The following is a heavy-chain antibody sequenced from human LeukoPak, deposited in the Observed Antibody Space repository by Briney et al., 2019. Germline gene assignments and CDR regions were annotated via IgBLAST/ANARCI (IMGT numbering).Heavy chain of an antibody. J-gene: IGHJ6*03. CDR1: GYIFITYY. CDR2: INPAGGRT. V-gene: IGHV1-46*01. Sequence: ASVKVSCKASGYIFITYYIHWVRQAPGQGLEWMGIINPAGGRTSYAQKFQGRVTMTRDTSTSTVYMELSSLRSEDTAVYYCARDPYYDKSGSGDYYYYMDVWGEGTTVTVSS. D-gene: IGHD3-22*01. CDR3: ARDPYYDKSGSGDYYYYMDV.